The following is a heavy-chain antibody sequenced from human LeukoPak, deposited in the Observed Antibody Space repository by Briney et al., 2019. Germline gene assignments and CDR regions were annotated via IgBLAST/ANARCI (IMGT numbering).Heavy chain of an antibody. D-gene: IGHD1-26*01. CDR1: GYSFSSYW. Sequence: GASLKISCTGLGYSFSSYWNAWVRQRPGKGLEWMGIIYPGGSETRYDPSFQGQVTISADSSTRTAYLQWSSLRASDTAMYYCARRVHRLGSYSSHSDYWGQGTLVTVSS. CDR2: IYPGGSET. J-gene: IGHJ4*02. V-gene: IGHV5-51*01. CDR3: ARRVHRLGSYSSHSDY.